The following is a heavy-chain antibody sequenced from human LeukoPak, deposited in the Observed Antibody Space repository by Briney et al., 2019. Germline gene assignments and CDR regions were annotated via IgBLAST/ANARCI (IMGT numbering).Heavy chain of an antibody. D-gene: IGHD5-18*01. J-gene: IGHJ4*02. V-gene: IGHV3-23*01. CDR2: ISGSGGST. CDR3: AKVRGYSYGYPFDY. CDR1: GFTFSSYA. Sequence: TGGSLRLSCAAPGFTFSSYAMTWVRQAPGKGLEWVSTISGSGGSTYYADSVKGRFTISRDNSKNTLYLQMNSLRAEDTAVYYCAKVRGYSYGYPFDYWGQGTLVTVSS.